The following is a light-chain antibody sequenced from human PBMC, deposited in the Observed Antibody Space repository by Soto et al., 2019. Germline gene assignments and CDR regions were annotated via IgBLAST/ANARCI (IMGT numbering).Light chain of an antibody. CDR1: SSNVGGYNG. J-gene: IGLJ1*01. V-gene: IGLV2-18*02. CDR2: DVS. Sequence: QSALTQPPSVSGSPGQSVAISCTGTSSNVGGYNGVSWYQQPPGTAPKLIIYDVSNRPSGVPDRFSGSKSGNTASLIISGLQAEDEGDYYCRSYTSSSTYVFGTGTKVTVL. CDR3: RSYTSSSTYV.